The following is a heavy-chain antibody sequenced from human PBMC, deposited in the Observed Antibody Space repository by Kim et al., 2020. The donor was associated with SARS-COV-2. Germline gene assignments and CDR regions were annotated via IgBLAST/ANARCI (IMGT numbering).Heavy chain of an antibody. Sequence: GGSLRLSCAASGFTFSSYSMNWVRQAPGKGLEWVSYISSSSSTIYYADSVKGRFTISRDNAKNSLYLQMNSLRDEDTAVYYCARDYYGSGSYYNVQGMDVWGQGTTVTVSS. CDR2: ISSSSSTI. CDR3: ARDYYGSGSYYNVQGMDV. CDR1: GFTFSSYS. D-gene: IGHD3-10*01. J-gene: IGHJ6*02. V-gene: IGHV3-48*02.